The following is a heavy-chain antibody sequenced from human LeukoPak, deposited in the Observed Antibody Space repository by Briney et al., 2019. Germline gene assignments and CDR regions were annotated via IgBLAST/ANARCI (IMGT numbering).Heavy chain of an antibody. Sequence: GGSLGLSCAASGFTFSSYSMNWVRQAPGKGLEWVSYISSSSSTIYYADSVKGRFTISRDNAKNSLYLQMNSLRAEDTAVYYCARDRELRHYDAFDIWGQGTMVTVSS. CDR1: GFTFSSYS. CDR3: ARDRELRHYDAFDI. D-gene: IGHD1-7*01. J-gene: IGHJ3*02. V-gene: IGHV3-48*04. CDR2: ISSSSSTI.